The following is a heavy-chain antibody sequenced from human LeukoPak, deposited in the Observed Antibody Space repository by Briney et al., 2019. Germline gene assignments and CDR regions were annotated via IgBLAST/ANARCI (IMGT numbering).Heavy chain of an antibody. CDR3: ATVRRGYFYDSSGYYSDY. CDR2: IYHSGST. V-gene: IGHV4-38-2*02. D-gene: IGHD3-22*01. J-gene: IGHJ4*02. Sequence: ETLSLTCTVTGYSISSGYYWGWIRQPPGKGLEWIGSIYHSGSTYYNPSLKSRVTISVDTSKNQFSLKLSSVTAADTAVYYCATVRRGYFYDSSGYYSDYWGQGTLVTVSS. CDR1: GYSISSGYY.